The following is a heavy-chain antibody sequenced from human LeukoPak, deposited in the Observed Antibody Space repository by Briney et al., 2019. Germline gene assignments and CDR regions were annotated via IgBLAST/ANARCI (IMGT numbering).Heavy chain of an antibody. D-gene: IGHD3-9*01. J-gene: IGHJ4*02. CDR3: ARSRYLRYFDWLYYFDY. Sequence: ASVKVSCKASGYTFTGYYIHWVRQAPGQGPEWMGWINPNSGGTDYAQKFQGRVTMTRDTSIPTAYMELSRLRSDDTAVYFCARSRYLRYFDWLYYFDYWGQGTLVTVSS. V-gene: IGHV1-2*02. CDR2: INPNSGGT. CDR1: GYTFTGYY.